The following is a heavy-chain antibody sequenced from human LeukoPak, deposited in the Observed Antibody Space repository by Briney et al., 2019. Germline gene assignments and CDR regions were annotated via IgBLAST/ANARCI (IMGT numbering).Heavy chain of an antibody. CDR2: IYNDGGT. V-gene: IGHV3-53*01. CDR3: ARRGYSSGSYYIDY. Sequence: GGSLRLSCAASGFTFSTYAMSWVRQAPGKGLEWVSVIYNDGGTYYADSVKGRFTISRDNSKNTLYLQMNSLTAADTAVYYCARRGYSSGSYYIDYWGQGTLVTVSS. D-gene: IGHD6-19*01. CDR1: GFTFSTYA. J-gene: IGHJ4*02.